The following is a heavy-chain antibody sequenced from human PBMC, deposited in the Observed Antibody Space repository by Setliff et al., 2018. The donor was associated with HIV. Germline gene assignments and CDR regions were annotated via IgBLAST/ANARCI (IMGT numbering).Heavy chain of an antibody. CDR3: ARQLSNSLES. V-gene: IGHV1-24*01. CDR2: FDPEDDET. D-gene: IGHD1-1*01. CDR1: GYTLTELS. J-gene: IGHJ4*02. Sequence: GASVKVSCKVSGYTLTELSVHWVRQAPGEGLEWMGGFDPEDDETVYAQKLQGRVTMTTDTTTSTAYMELRSLRSDDTAVYYCARQLSNSLESWGQGTLVTVSS.